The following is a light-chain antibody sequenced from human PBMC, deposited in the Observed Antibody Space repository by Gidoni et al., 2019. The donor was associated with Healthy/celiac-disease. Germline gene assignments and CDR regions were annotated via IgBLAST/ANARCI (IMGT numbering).Light chain of an antibody. V-gene: IGLV6-57*01. Sequence: NFMLTQPHSVSESPGKTVTNSCTRRSGSIASNYVQWYQQRPGSSPTTVIYEDNQRPTGVPDRFSGSIDSSSNSASLTISGLKTEDEADYYCQSYDSSNYVVFGGGTKLTVL. CDR3: QSYDSSNYVV. J-gene: IGLJ2*01. CDR1: SGSIASNY. CDR2: EDN.